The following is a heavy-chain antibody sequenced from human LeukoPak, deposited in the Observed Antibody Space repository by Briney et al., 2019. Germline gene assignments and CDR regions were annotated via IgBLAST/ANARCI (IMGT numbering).Heavy chain of an antibody. CDR3: ARDEWLLRFFDC. CDR1: GGTFSSYA. D-gene: IGHD3-3*01. V-gene: IGHV1-69*05. CDR2: IIPIFGTA. J-gene: IGHJ4*02. Sequence: WASVKVSCKASGGTFSSYAISWVRQAPGQGLEWMGGIIPIFGTANYAQKFQGRVTITTDESTSTAYMELSSLRTEDTAVYYCARDEWLLRFFDCWGQGTLVTVSS.